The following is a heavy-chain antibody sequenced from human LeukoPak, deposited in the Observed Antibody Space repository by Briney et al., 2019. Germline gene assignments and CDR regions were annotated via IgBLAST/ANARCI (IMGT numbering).Heavy chain of an antibody. CDR3: ARVAGRGGVIVEYYFDH. CDR2: ISSISSYI. CDR1: GFTFSSYA. V-gene: IGHV3-21*06. J-gene: IGHJ4*02. D-gene: IGHD3-16*02. Sequence: PGGSLRLSCAASGFTFSSYAMSWVRQAPGKGLEWVSFISSISSYIYYADSVKGRFTISRDNARNSLYLQMNSLRAEDTAVYYCARVAGRGGVIVEYYFDHWGQGTLVTVSS.